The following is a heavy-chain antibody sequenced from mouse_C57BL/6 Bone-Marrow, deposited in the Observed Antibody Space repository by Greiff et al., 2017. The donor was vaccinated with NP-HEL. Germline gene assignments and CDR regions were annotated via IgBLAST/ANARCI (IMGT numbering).Heavy chain of an antibody. Sequence: EVQLQQSGPELVKPGASVKISCKASGYSFTGYYMNWVKQSPEKGLEWIGEINPSTGGTTYNQKFKAKATLTVDKSSSTAYMQLKSLTSEDSAVYYCAVAQAWFAYWGQGTLVTVSA. CDR1: GYSFTGYY. D-gene: IGHD1-3*01. J-gene: IGHJ3*01. CDR2: INPSTGGT. CDR3: AVAQAWFAY. V-gene: IGHV1-42*01.